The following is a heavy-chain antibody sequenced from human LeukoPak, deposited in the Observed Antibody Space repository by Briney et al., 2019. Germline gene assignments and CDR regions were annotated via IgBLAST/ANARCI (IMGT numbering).Heavy chain of an antibody. CDR2: INPNSGGT. V-gene: IGHV1-2*02. CDR3: AREGEGITMVRGVSSRDAFDI. CDR1: GYTFTGYY. J-gene: IGHJ3*02. D-gene: IGHD3-10*01. Sequence: ASVKVSCKASGYTFTGYYMHWVRQAPGQGLEWMGWINPNSGGTNYAQKFQGRVTMTRDTSISTAYMELGRLRSDDTAVYYCAREGEGITMVRGVSSRDAFDIWGQGTMVTVSS.